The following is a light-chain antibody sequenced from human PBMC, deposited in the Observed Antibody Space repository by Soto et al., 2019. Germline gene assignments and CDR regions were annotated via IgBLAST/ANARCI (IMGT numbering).Light chain of an antibody. J-gene: IGLJ1*01. CDR2: DVT. V-gene: IGLV2-11*01. CDR3: CSYGDTNAVYV. Sequence: QSVLTQPRAVSGSPGQSVTISCTGTNSDLGNHNYVSWFQQHPGKAPKLIIFDVTRRPSGVPGRFSGSQSGNRASLSISGLQAEDEADYYCCSYGDTNAVYVFGTGTKSPS. CDR1: NSDLGNHNY.